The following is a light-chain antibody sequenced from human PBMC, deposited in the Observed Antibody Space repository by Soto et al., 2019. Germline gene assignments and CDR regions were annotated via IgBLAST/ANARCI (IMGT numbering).Light chain of an antibody. J-gene: IGLJ1*01. Sequence: QSVLTQPPSVSGAPGQRVTISCTGRSSNIGAGYDVHWYQQLPGTAPKLPIYGNSNRPSGVPDRFSGSKSGTSASLAITGLQAEDEADYYCQSYDSSMSEGVFGTGTKVTVL. CDR1: SSNIGAGYD. V-gene: IGLV1-40*01. CDR2: GNS. CDR3: QSYDSSMSEGV.